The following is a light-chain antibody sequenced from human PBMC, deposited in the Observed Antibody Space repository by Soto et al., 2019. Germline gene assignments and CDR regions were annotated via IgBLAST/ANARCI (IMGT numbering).Light chain of an antibody. CDR2: GAS. V-gene: IGKV3-20*01. Sequence: IVLTQSPGTLSLSPGERATLSCRASQSVSSSNLAWYQQKPGQAPRLLIYGASSRATGIPDRFSGSGSGTDFTLTISSLEPEDFAVYYCQQYGRSPRTFGQGTKVEIK. J-gene: IGKJ1*01. CDR3: QQYGRSPRT. CDR1: QSVSSSN.